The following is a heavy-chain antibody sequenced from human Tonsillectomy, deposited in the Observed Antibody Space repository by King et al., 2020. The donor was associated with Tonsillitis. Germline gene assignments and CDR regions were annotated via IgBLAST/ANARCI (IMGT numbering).Heavy chain of an antibody. CDR2: ISVSGGST. J-gene: IGHJ4*02. D-gene: IGHD6-19*01. CDR1: GFTFSSYA. Sequence: VQLVESGGGLVQPGGSLRLSCAASGFTFSSYAMSGVRQAPGKGLEWVSAISVSGGSTYYADSVKGRFTISRDNSKNTLYLQMNSLRAEDTAVYYCAKVLSIAVAGKLDYWGQGTLVTVSS. V-gene: IGHV3-23*04. CDR3: AKVLSIAVAGKLDY.